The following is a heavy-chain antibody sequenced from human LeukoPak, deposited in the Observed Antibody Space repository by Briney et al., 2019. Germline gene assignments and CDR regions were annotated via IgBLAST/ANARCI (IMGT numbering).Heavy chain of an antibody. D-gene: IGHD6-13*01. CDR3: ARDSSTLNWFDP. J-gene: IGHJ5*02. Sequence: SGGPLRLSCAASGFTFSSYAMHWVRQAPGKGLEWVAVISYDGSNKYYADSVKGRFTISRDNSKNTLYLQMNSLRAEDTAVYYCARDSSTLNWFDPWGQGTLVTVSS. V-gene: IGHV3-30*04. CDR1: GFTFSSYA. CDR2: ISYDGSNK.